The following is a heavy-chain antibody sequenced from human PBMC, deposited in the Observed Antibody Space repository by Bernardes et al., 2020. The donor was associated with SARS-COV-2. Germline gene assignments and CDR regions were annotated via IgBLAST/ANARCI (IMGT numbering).Heavy chain of an antibody. CDR1: GFTFSNYG. CDR3: ARGEGSGSHFEY. Sequence: GGSLRLSCAASGFTFSNYGMPWVRQAPGKGLEWVADIFYDGSNKYYADSVKGRFTISRDNSKNTLFLQMNSLRAEDTAVYYCARGEGSGSHFEYWGQGTVVTVSS. D-gene: IGHD1-26*01. V-gene: IGHV3-33*01. J-gene: IGHJ4*02. CDR2: IFYDGSNK.